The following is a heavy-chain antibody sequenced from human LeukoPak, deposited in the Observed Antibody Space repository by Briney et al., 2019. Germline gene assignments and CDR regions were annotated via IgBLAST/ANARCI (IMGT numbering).Heavy chain of an antibody. CDR1: VYTFTCYY. D-gene: IGHD1-26*01. V-gene: IGHV1-2*02. CDR2: INPNSGGT. Sequence: ASVTVSFKSSVYTFTCYYMHWVRQAPGQGREWMGWINPNSGGTNYAQKFQGRVTMTSDTSISTAYMELSRLRSDDTAVYYCARPEPGGGSGSYQGTFDYWGQGTLVTVSS. J-gene: IGHJ4*02. CDR3: ARPEPGGGSGSYQGTFDY.